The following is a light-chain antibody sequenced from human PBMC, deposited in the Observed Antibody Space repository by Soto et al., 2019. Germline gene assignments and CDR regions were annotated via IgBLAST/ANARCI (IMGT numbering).Light chain of an antibody. CDR3: QQVKSYPLT. Sequence: DIQLTQSPSFLSASVGDRVTITCRASQDINSYLNWYQQRPGKAPQLLIFLASTLQSGVPSRFSGSRSGTEFTLTFSSLQPEDFATYYCQQVKSYPLTFGQVNKV. CDR2: LAS. J-gene: IGKJ1*01. CDR1: QDINSY. V-gene: IGKV1-9*01.